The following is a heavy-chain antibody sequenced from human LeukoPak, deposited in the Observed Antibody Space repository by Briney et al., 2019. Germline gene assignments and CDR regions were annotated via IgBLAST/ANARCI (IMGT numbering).Heavy chain of an antibody. CDR3: ARVGRVSIYPSYMDV. J-gene: IGHJ6*03. D-gene: IGHD6-6*01. CDR2: ISHDGRDT. Sequence: GGSLRLSCEASGFTFSTFPMHWVRQTPDKRLEWASVISHDGRDTYYADSVKGRFTISRDNSKNTLYLQMNSVSPEDTAVVYCARVGRVSIYPSYMDVWGKGTTVTVSS. V-gene: IGHV3-30*04. CDR1: GFTFSTFP.